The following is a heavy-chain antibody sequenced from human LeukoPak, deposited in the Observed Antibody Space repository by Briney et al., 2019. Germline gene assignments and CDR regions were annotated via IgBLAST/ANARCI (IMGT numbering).Heavy chain of an antibody. J-gene: IGHJ4*02. CDR2: INPISGTG. CDR3: ARASWVSSTDAVR. Sequence: SVKVSCKASGGTFSNYATNWVRQAPGQGLEWMGRINPISGTGDYAQKFQGRVTIIADISTSTVYMELSSLKSEDTAIYYCARASWVSSTDAVRWGQGTLVTVSS. D-gene: IGHD3-16*01. V-gene: IGHV1-69*06. CDR1: GGTFSNYA.